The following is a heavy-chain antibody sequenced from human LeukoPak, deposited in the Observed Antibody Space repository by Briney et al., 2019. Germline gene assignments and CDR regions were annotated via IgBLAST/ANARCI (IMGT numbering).Heavy chain of an antibody. J-gene: IGHJ6*02. Sequence: GGSLRLSCAASGFTFSSYGMHWVRQAPGKGLEWVAVIWYDGSNKYYADSVKGRFTISRDNSKNTLYLQMNSLRAEDTAVYYCARDFAPNGAARDCYYYGMDVWGQGTTVTVSS. CDR2: IWYDGSNK. D-gene: IGHD6-6*01. V-gene: IGHV3-33*01. CDR1: GFTFSSYG. CDR3: ARDFAPNGAARDCYYYGMDV.